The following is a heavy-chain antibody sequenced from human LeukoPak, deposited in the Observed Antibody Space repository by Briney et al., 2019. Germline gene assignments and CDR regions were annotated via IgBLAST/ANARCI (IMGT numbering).Heavy chain of an antibody. CDR2: INHSVST. Sequence: SETLSLTCAVYGGSFSGYYWSWIRQPPGKGLEWIGEINHSVSTNYNPSLKSRVTISVDTSKNQFSLKLSSVTAADTAVYYCARERYYYDSSGYTKVPPYYYYGMDVWGQGTTVTVSS. D-gene: IGHD3-22*01. V-gene: IGHV4-34*01. CDR1: GGSFSGYY. J-gene: IGHJ6*02. CDR3: ARERYYYDSSGYTKVPPYYYYGMDV.